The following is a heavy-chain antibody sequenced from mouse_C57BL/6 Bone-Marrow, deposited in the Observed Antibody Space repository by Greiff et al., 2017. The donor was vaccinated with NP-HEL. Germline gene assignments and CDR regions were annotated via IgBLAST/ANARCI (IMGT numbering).Heavy chain of an antibody. CDR1: GYTFTSYW. Sequence: QVQLQQPGAELVMPGASVKLSCKASGYTFTSYWMHWVKQRPGQGLEWIGEIDPSDSYTNYNQKFKGKSTLTVDKSSSTAYMQLSSLASADSAVYYCAKSAPPADFDYWGQGTTLTVSS. CDR2: IDPSDSYT. J-gene: IGHJ2*01. CDR3: AKSAPPADFDY. V-gene: IGHV1-69*01.